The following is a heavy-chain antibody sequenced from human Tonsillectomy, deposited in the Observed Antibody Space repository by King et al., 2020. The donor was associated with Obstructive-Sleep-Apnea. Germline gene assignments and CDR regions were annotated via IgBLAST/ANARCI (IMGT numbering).Heavy chain of an antibody. Sequence: VQLQESGPGLVKPSQTLSLTCTVSGGSISSGDYYWSWIRQPPGKGLEWIGYIYYSGSTDFNPSLKSRVTIAVDTSKNQFSLKLSSVTAADTAVYYCAREDSYGYGGGYYFDYWGQGTLVPVSS. CDR3: AREDSYGYGGGYYFDY. V-gene: IGHV4-30-4*01. D-gene: IGHD5-18*01. J-gene: IGHJ4*02. CDR1: GGSISSGDYY. CDR2: IYYSGST.